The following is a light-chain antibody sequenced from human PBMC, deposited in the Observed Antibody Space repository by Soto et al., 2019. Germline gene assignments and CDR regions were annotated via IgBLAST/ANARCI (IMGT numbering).Light chain of an antibody. J-gene: IGKJ5*01. CDR3: QQYSKWPPIT. Sequence: EIVMTQSPDTVSLSPLERATLSFISRQSVSNNLAWYQQRPGQAPSLLIYGASTRATGIPARFSGSGSGTEFTLTISYLQSEDFAVYYCQQYSKWPPITFGQGTRLEIK. CDR1: QSVSNN. CDR2: GAS. V-gene: IGKV3-15*01.